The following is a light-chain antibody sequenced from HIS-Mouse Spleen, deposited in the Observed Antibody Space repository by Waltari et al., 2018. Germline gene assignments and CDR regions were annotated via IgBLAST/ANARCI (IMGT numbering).Light chain of an antibody. CDR1: ALPKKY. V-gene: IGLV3-10*01. CDR3: YSTDSSGNHSWV. Sequence: SYELTQPPSVSVSPGQTARITCSGDALPKKYAYWYQQKSGQAPVLVIYEDSKRPSGIPERFPGSSSGTMATLTISGAQVEDEADYYCYSTDSSGNHSWVFGGGTKLTVL. J-gene: IGLJ3*02. CDR2: EDS.